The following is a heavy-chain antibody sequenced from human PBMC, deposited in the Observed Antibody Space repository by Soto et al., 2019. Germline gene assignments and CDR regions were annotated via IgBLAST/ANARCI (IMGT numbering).Heavy chain of an antibody. Sequence: ASVKVSCKASGGTFSSCAISWVRQAPGQGLEWMGGIIPIFGTANYAQKFQGRVTITADESTSTAYMELSSLRSEDTAVYYCARDGLSGSNNQYQWYGPWGQGTLVTVSS. CDR2: IIPIFGTA. CDR1: GGTFSSCA. D-gene: IGHD3-10*01. CDR3: ARDGLSGSNNQYQWYGP. J-gene: IGHJ5*02. V-gene: IGHV1-69*13.